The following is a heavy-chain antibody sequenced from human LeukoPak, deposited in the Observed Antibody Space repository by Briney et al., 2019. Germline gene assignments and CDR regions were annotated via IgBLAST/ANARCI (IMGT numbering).Heavy chain of an antibody. Sequence: GGSLRLSCAASGFTFSSYSMNWVRQAPGKGLEWVSSISSGSSYIYYADSVKGRFTISRDNAKNSLYLQMNSLRAEDTAVYYCARELRLGYCSGGSCYYYGMDVWGQGTTVTVSS. J-gene: IGHJ6*02. V-gene: IGHV3-21*01. D-gene: IGHD2-15*01. CDR2: ISSGSSYI. CDR3: ARELRLGYCSGGSCYYYGMDV. CDR1: GFTFSSYS.